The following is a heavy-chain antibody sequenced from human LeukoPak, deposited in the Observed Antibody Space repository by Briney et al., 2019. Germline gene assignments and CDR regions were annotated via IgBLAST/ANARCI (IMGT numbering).Heavy chain of an antibody. D-gene: IGHD2-8*01. V-gene: IGHV1-2*06. CDR3: AREGDIVLMSAFDI. CDR2: INPNSGGT. J-gene: IGHJ3*02. CDR1: GYTFTGYY. Sequence: ASVKVSCKASGYTFTGYYMHWVRQAPGQGLEWMGRINPNSGGTNYAQKFQGRVTMTRDTSISTAYMELSRLRSDDTAVYYCAREGDIVLMSAFDIWGQGTMVTVSS.